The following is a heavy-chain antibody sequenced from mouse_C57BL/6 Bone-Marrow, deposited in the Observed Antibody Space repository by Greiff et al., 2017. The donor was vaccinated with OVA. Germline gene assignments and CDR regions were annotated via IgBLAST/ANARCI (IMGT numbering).Heavy chain of an antibody. CDR1: GYTFTSYW. V-gene: IGHV1-5*01. CDR2: IYPGNSDT. D-gene: IGHD2-2*01. J-gene: IGHJ2*01. Sequence: EVQLQQSGTVLVRPGASVKMSCKTSGYTFTSYWMHWVKQRPGQGLEWIGAIYPGNSDTSYNQKFKGKAKLTAVTSASTAYMELSSLTNEDSAVYYCTVWLRRGYYFDYWGQGTTLTVSS. CDR3: TVWLRRGYYFDY.